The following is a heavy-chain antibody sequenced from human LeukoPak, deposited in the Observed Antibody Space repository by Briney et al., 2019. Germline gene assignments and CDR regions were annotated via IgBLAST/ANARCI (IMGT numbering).Heavy chain of an antibody. J-gene: IGHJ4*02. V-gene: IGHV3-21*01. Sequence: GGSLTLSCAASGFTFSSYSMNWVRQAPGEGGEWVSSISSSSSYIYYADSVKGRFTISRDNAKNSLYLQMNSLRAEDTAVYYCAREGGIAARWGQGTLVTVSS. CDR1: GFTFSSYS. CDR3: AREGGIAAR. CDR2: ISSSSSYI. D-gene: IGHD6-6*01.